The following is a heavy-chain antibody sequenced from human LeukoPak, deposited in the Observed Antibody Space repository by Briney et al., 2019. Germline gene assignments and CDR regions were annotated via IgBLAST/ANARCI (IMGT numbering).Heavy chain of an antibody. J-gene: IGHJ4*02. CDR3: ARGVPAALYYFDY. Sequence: SETLSLTCAVCGGSFSGYYWSWIRQPPGKGLEWIGEINHSGSTNYNPSLKSRVTISVDTSKNQFSLKLSSVTAADTAVYYCARGVPAALYYFDYWGQGTLVTVSS. CDR1: GGSFSGYY. D-gene: IGHD2-2*01. V-gene: IGHV4-34*01. CDR2: INHSGST.